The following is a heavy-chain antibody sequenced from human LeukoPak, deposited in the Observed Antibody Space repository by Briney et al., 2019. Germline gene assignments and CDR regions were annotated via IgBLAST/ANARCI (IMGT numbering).Heavy chain of an antibody. J-gene: IGHJ6*02. Sequence: ASVKVSCKASGYTFTGYYMHWVRQAPGQGLEWMGWINPNSGGTNYAQKFQGRVTTTRDTSISTAYMELSRLRSDDTAVYYCARYSSSWLHYYYGMDVWGQGTTVTVSS. CDR3: ARYSSSWLHYYYGMDV. CDR1: GYTFTGYY. D-gene: IGHD6-13*01. CDR2: INPNSGGT. V-gene: IGHV1-2*02.